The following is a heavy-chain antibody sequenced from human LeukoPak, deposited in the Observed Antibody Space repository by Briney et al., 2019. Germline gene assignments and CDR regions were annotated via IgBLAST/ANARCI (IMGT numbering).Heavy chain of an antibody. Sequence: ASVKVSCKASGYTFTSYYMHWVRQAPGQGLEWMGIINPSGGSTSYAQKFQGRVTMTRDTSTSTVYMELSSLRSEDTAVYYCARVERRYSSGWYAFDIWGQGTMDTVSS. CDR2: INPSGGST. CDR1: GYTFTSYY. CDR3: ARVERRYSSGWYAFDI. V-gene: IGHV1-46*03. D-gene: IGHD6-19*01. J-gene: IGHJ3*02.